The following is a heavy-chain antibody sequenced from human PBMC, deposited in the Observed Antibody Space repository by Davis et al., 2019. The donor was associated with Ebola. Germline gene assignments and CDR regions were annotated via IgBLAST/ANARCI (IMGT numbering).Heavy chain of an antibody. V-gene: IGHV4-34*01. CDR2: INHSGST. D-gene: IGHD2-2*01. J-gene: IGHJ5*02. CDR3: ARGGFTRFDL. Sequence: PSETLSLTCAVYGGSFSGYYWSWIRQPPGKGLEWIGEINHSGSTNYNPSLKSRVTISVDTSKNQFSLKLSSVTAADTAVYYCARGGFTRFDLWGQGTLVTVSS. CDR1: GGSFSGYY.